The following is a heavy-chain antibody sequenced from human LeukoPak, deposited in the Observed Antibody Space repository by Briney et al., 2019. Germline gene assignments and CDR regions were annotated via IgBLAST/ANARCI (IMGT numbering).Heavy chain of an antibody. Sequence: SETLSLTCAVSCYSLTNHYWIWIRQPPGKGLEWIGEILHTGSTNYNPSFKSRVSISIDTSKNQFFLRLTSVTAADTAVYYCARGPAAVHPWGKGTLVTVSS. V-gene: IGHV4-34*12. CDR3: ARGPAAVHP. J-gene: IGHJ5*02. CDR2: ILHTGST. D-gene: IGHD6-13*01. CDR1: CYSLTNHY.